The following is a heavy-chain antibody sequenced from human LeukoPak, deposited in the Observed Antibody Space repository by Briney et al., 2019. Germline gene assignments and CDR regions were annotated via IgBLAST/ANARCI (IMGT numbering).Heavy chain of an antibody. J-gene: IGHJ4*02. CDR2: IYYSGST. CDR3: ARRITVAGTYYFDY. Sequence: WVRQPPGKGLEWIGNIYYSGSTYYNPSLKSRVTISVDTSKNQFSLKLSSVTAADTAVYYCARRITVAGTYYFDYWGQGTLVTVSS. D-gene: IGHD3-3*01. V-gene: IGHV4-39*07.